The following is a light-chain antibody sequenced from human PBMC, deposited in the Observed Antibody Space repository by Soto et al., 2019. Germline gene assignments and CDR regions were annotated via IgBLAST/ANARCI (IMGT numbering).Light chain of an antibody. Sequence: QSVLTQPPSASWTPGQRVTIACSGSSSNIGSSSVNWYQQLPGMAPKLLIYNNNQWPSGVPDRFSGSKSGTSASLAISGLQSEDEADYYCAAWDVTLNGLYVFGTGTKVTVL. CDR1: SSNIGSSS. V-gene: IGLV1-44*01. CDR3: AAWDVTLNGLYV. CDR2: NNN. J-gene: IGLJ1*01.